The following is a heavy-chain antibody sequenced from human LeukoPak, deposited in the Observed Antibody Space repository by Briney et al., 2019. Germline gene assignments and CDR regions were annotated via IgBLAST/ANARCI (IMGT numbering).Heavy chain of an antibody. J-gene: IGHJ4*02. CDR1: GFSLRISGVG. CDR2: IYWDDDK. Sequence: SGPTLVKPTQTLTLTCTFSGFSLRISGVGVGWIRQPPGKALEWLALIYWDDDKRYSPSLKSRLTITKDTSKNQVVLTMTNMDPVDTATYYCAHRRDGYNPTPFDYWGQGTLVTVSS. D-gene: IGHD5-24*01. V-gene: IGHV2-5*02. CDR3: AHRRDGYNPTPFDY.